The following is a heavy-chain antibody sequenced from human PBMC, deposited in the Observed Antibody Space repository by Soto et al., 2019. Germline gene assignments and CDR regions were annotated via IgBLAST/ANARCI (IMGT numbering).Heavy chain of an antibody. J-gene: IGHJ4*02. Sequence: WTWIRQPPGKGLEWIGYLYYGGNINYNSSLKNRVTISVDPSKNQFSLKLSSVTAADTAVYYCARARVTTMIHDYWGQGTLVTVSS. CDR3: ARARVTTMIHDY. CDR2: LYYGGNI. V-gene: IGHV4-59*01. D-gene: IGHD3-22*01.